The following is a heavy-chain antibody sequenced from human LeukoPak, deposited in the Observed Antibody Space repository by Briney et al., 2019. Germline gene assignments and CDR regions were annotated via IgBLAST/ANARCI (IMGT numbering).Heavy chain of an antibody. Sequence: GGSLRLSCAPSGFTFTSYGMHWVRQAPGKGLEWVAMIWHEGSNKKYADSVGGRFSMSRDNSKNTLYLQMNSLSAEDTAVYYCARGVPIPATHPIDYWGQGSLVTVSS. D-gene: IGHD3-10*01. CDR3: ARGVPIPATHPIDY. CDR2: IWHEGSNK. CDR1: GFTFTSYG. V-gene: IGHV3-33*03. J-gene: IGHJ4*02.